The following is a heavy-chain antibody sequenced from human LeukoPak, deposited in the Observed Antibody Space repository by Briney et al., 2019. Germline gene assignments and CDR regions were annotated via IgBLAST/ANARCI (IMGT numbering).Heavy chain of an antibody. CDR2: INHSGST. V-gene: IGHV4-34*01. J-gene: IGHJ6*03. CDR3: ARRRTRAYMDV. Sequence: SETLSLTCAVYGGSFSGYYWSWIRQPPGKGLEWIGEINHSGSTNYNPSLKSRVTISVDTSKNQFSLKLSSVTAADTAAYYCARRRTRAYMDVWGKGTTVTVSS. CDR1: GGSFSGYY.